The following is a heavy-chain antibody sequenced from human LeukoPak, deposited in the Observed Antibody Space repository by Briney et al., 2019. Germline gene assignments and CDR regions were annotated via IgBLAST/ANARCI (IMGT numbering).Heavy chain of an antibody. CDR1: GFTFSSYT. CDR2: IRSDGGST. CDR3: ARDGVWSGYYGYFQH. V-gene: IGHV3-64*01. J-gene: IGHJ1*01. Sequence: GGSLRLSCAASGFTFSSYTMHWVRQAPGKGLEYVSAIRSDGGSTWYANSVKGRFTISRDNSKNTLYLQMGSLRAEDMTVYYCARDGVWSGYYGYFQHWGQGTLVTVSS. D-gene: IGHD3-3*01.